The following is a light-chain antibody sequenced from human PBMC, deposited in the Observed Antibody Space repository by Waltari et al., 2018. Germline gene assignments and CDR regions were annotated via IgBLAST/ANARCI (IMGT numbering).Light chain of an antibody. V-gene: IGLV2-14*01. CDR2: DVS. CDR3: GSYASVSALV. CDR1: SCDVGGENY. Sequence: QSALTQPASVSGSPGQSITISCTGTSCDVGGENYVSWYQQHPGKAPKRMIYDVSNRPSGVSNRFSASKSGSTASMTISGLQAEDEGDYYCGSYASVSALVFGGRTGLTVL. J-gene: IGLJ2*01.